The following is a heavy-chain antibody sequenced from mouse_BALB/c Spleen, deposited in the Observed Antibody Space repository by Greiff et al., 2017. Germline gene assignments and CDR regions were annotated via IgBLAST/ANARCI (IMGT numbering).Heavy chain of an antibody. J-gene: IGHJ3*01. Sequence: QVQLQQSGAELAKPGASVKMSCKASGYTFTSYWMHWVKQRPGQGLEWIGYINPSTGYTEYNQKFKDKATLTADKSSSTAYMQLSSLTSEDSAVYYCARVLDYYGSTFAYWGQGTLVTVSA. CDR3: ARVLDYYGSTFAY. CDR1: GYTFTSYW. V-gene: IGHV1-7*01. CDR2: INPSTGYT. D-gene: IGHD1-1*01.